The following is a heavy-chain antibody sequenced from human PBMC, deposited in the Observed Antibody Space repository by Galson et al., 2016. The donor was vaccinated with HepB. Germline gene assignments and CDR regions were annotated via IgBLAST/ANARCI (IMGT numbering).Heavy chain of an antibody. CDR1: GFTFSSYW. D-gene: IGHD3-22*01. Sequence: SLRLSCAASGFTFSSYWMSWVRQAPGKGLEWVANIKQDGSEKYYVDSVKGRFTISRDNAKTSLYLQMNSLRAEDTAVYYCARADSSVYSHYYFDYWGQGTLVTVSS. J-gene: IGHJ4*02. CDR3: ARADSSVYSHYYFDY. CDR2: IKQDGSEK. V-gene: IGHV3-7*04.